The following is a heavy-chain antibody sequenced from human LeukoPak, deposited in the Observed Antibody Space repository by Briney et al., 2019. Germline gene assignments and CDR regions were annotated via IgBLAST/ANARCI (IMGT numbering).Heavy chain of an antibody. D-gene: IGHD3-10*01. V-gene: IGHV3-43*02. CDR1: GLNFDDSA. J-gene: IGHJ3*02. CDR2: ISADGGST. Sequence: GGSLRLSCVASGLNFDDSAMHWVRQAPGKGLEWVSLISADGGSTFSADSVKGRFTISRDNSKNSLYLQMNSLRTEDTAFYYCTKAGGSGSHYKAFDIWGQGTMVTVSS. CDR3: TKAGGSGSHYKAFDI.